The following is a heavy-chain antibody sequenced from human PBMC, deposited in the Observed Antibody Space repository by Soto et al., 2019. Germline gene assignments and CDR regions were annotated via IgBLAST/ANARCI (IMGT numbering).Heavy chain of an antibody. CDR2: ISGSGSNT. V-gene: IGHV3-23*01. D-gene: IGHD3-10*01. CDR1: GFTFSSYV. Sequence: GGSLRLSCAASGFTFSSYVINWVRQAPGKGLEWVSSISGSGSNTYYADSVKGRFTISRDNSNDTLYLQMNSLRAEDTAIYYCAHPYYSGSSYYDIDVWGRGTTVTVSS. J-gene: IGHJ6*02. CDR3: AHPYYSGSSYYDIDV.